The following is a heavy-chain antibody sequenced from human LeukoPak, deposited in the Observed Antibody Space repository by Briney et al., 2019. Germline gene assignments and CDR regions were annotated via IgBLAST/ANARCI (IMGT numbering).Heavy chain of an antibody. J-gene: IGHJ6*03. V-gene: IGHV1-69*13. D-gene: IGHD6-13*01. CDR1: GGTFSSYA. Sequence: ASVKVSCKASGGTFSSYAISWVRQAPGQELEWMGGIIPIFGTANYAQKFQGRVTITADESTSTAYMELSSLRSEDTAVYYCARGGRAAAGTWYYYMDVWGKGTTVTVSS. CDR2: IIPIFGTA. CDR3: ARGGRAAAGTWYYYMDV.